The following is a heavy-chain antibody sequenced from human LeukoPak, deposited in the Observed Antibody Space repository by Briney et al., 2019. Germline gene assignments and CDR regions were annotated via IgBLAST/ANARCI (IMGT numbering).Heavy chain of an antibody. Sequence: GGSLRLSCAASGFTFSSYAMSWVRQAPGKGLEWVSAISGSGGSTYYADSVKGRFTISRDNSKNTLYLQMNSLRAEDTAVYYCAKASLSGWFGENYYYMDVWGKGTTVTVSS. CDR3: AKASLSGWFGENYYYMDV. D-gene: IGHD3-10*01. CDR1: GFTFSSYA. CDR2: ISGSGGST. J-gene: IGHJ6*03. V-gene: IGHV3-23*01.